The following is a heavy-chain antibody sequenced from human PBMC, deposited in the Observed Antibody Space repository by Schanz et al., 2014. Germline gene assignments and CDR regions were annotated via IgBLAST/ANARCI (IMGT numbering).Heavy chain of an antibody. J-gene: IGHJ5*02. CDR2: IWYDGSNE. Sequence: QVQLVESGGGVVQPGRSLRLSCAASGFTFSNHGMHWVRQSPGKGLEWVALIWYDGSNEYYADSVKGRFTISRDNPKKTLYLQMNSLRVEDTAVYYCARQPGRITVSGVVSNWFDPWGQGTLVTVSS. D-gene: IGHD3-3*01. CDR3: ARQPGRITVSGVVSNWFDP. V-gene: IGHV3-33*01. CDR1: GFTFSNHG.